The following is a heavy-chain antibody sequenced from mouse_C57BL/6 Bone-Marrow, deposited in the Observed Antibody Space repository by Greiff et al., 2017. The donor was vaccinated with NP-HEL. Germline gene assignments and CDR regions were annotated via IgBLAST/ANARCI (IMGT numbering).Heavy chain of an antibody. CDR2: INSDGGST. CDR1: EYEFPSHD. Sequence: DVMLVESGGGLVQPGESLKLSCESNEYEFPSHDMSWVRKTPEKRLELVAAINSDGGSTYYPDTMERRFIISRDNTKKTLYLQMSSLRSEDTALYYCARRGTTIVTTRYYFDYWGQGTTLTVSS. CDR3: ARRGTTIVTTRYYFDY. D-gene: IGHD2-5*01. J-gene: IGHJ2*01. V-gene: IGHV5-2*01.